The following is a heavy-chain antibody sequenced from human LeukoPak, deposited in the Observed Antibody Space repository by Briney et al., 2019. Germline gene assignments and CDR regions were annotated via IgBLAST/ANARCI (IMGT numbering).Heavy chain of an antibody. J-gene: IGHJ4*02. CDR2: IHYRGTT. D-gene: IGHD2-21*01. V-gene: IGHV4-59*01. CDR1: GGSISSYY. CDR3: ARVVGKTLIDY. Sequence: SETLSLTCTVSGGSISSYYWSWIRQPPGKGLEWIGYIHYRGTTNYNPSLKSRVTISVDTSKNQFSLKLSSVTAADTAVYYCARVVGKTLIDYWGQGTLVTVSS.